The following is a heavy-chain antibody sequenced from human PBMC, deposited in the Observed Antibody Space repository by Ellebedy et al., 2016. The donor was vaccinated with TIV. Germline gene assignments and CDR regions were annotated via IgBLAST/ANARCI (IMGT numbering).Heavy chain of an antibody. CDR2: IYYSESS. J-gene: IGHJ4*02. CDR1: GGSISTSYY. Sequence: MPSETLSLTCTVSGGSISTSYYWGWIRQPPGKGLEWIASIYYSESSYHNPYLKSRVTISADTSKNQFSLKLSSVTAADTAVYYCARSCGIMMTFGGRTLWDYWGQGTPVTVSS. V-gene: IGHV4-39*01. CDR3: ARSCGIMMTFGGRTLWDY. D-gene: IGHD3-16*01.